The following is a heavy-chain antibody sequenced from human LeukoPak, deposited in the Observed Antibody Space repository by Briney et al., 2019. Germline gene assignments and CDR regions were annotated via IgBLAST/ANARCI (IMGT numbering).Heavy chain of an antibody. CDR3: ARGDDIAALLPLWY. CDR1: GFSFSSYW. V-gene: IGHV3-74*01. D-gene: IGHD5-12*01. J-gene: IGHJ4*02. CDR2: INSDGSST. Sequence: PGGSLRLSCAASGFSFSSYWMHWVRHAPGKGLVWVSRINSDGSSTTYADSVRGRFTISRDNAKNTLYLQMSGLRAEDTAVYYCARGDDIAALLPLWYWGQGTLVTVSS.